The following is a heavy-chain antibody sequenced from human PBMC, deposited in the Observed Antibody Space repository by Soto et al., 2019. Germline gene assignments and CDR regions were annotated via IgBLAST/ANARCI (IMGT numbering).Heavy chain of an antibody. Sequence: QVQLQESGPGLLEPLETLSLTCSVSGVSLNSDHYYWVCVRQSPGKALAWIASVYYDESTYYNPSLKRRVTISIEKPRNQFSLTLKSVTAAATAVYYCGKVLIGASRHADVDSWGKGARGTVSS. V-gene: IGHV4-39*01. CDR3: GKVLIGASRHADVDS. CDR1: GVSLNSDHYY. J-gene: IGHJ4*02. CDR2: VYYDEST. D-gene: IGHD2-15*01.